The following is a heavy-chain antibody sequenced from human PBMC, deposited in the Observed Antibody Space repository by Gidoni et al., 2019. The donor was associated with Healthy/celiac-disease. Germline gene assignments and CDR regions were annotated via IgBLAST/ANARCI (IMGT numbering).Heavy chain of an antibody. CDR2: IYTSGST. CDR1: GGSISSGSYY. D-gene: IGHD6-13*01. V-gene: IGHV4-61*02. J-gene: IGHJ4*02. Sequence: QVQLQESGPGLVTPSQTLSLTCTVSGGSISSGSYYWSWIRQPAGKGLEWIGRIYTSGSTNYNPSLKSRVTISVDTSKNQFSLKLSSVTAADTAVYYCARDGAIAAAGLDYWGQGTLVTVSS. CDR3: ARDGAIAAAGLDY.